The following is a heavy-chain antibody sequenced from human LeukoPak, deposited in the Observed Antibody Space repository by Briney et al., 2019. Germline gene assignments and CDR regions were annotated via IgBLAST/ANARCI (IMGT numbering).Heavy chain of an antibody. CDR2: IYPGDSDT. CDR1: GYSFTSYW. CDR3: ATSRPYYYDSSGYRRYYYYGMDV. Sequence: GESLKISCKGSGYSFTSYWIGWVRQMPGKGLEWMGIIYPGDSDTRYSPSFQGQVTISADKSISTAYLQWSNLKASDTAMYYCATSRPYYYDSSGYRRYYYYGMDVWGQGTTVTVSS. J-gene: IGHJ6*02. V-gene: IGHV5-51*01. D-gene: IGHD3-22*01.